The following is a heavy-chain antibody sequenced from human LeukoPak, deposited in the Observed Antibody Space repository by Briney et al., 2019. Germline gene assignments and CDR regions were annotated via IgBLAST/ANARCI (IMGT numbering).Heavy chain of an antibody. CDR3: ARAPHDYSAFDI. D-gene: IGHD4-17*01. V-gene: IGHV4-34*01. CDR1: GGSFSGYY. J-gene: IGHJ3*02. CDR2: INHSGST. Sequence: SETLSLTCAVYGGSFSGYYWGWIRQPPGKGLEWIGEINHSGSTNYNPSLKSRVTISVDTSKNQFSLKLSSVTAADTAVYYCARAPHDYSAFDIWGQGTMVTVSS.